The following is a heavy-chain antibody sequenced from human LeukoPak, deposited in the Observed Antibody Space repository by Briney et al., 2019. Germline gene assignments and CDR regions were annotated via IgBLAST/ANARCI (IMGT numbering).Heavy chain of an antibody. CDR3: AVSQATVKAFDI. CDR1: GGTFSSYA. Sequence: SVKVSCKASGGTFSSYAISWVRQAPGQGLEWMGGIIPIFGTANYAQKFQGRVTITADESTSTAYMELSSLRSEDTAVYYCAVSQATVKAFDIWGQGTMVTVSS. J-gene: IGHJ3*02. CDR2: IIPIFGTA. V-gene: IGHV1-69*13. D-gene: IGHD4-17*01.